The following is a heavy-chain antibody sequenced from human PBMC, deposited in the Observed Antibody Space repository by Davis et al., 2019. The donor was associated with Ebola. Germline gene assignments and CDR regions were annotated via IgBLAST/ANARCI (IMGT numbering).Heavy chain of an antibody. D-gene: IGHD6-19*01. CDR3: SGLGASSGWYLP. CDR1: GFTFSSYG. V-gene: IGHV3-30*03. CDR2: ISYDGSNK. Sequence: PGGSLRLSCAASGFTFSSYGMHWVRQAPGKGLEWVAVISYDGSNKYYADSVKGRFTISRDNSKNTLYLQMNSLRAEDTAVYYCSGLGASSGWYLPWGQGTLVTASS. J-gene: IGHJ5*02.